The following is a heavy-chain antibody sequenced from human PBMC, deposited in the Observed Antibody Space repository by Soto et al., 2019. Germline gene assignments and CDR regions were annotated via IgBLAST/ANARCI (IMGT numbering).Heavy chain of an antibody. CDR3: AIEGNYHEL. Sequence: PXWSVRNCGEISGFLFGVGPMNCVRQAPGKGLEWVSSSSISGTYIDYADSVEGRFAISRDDAKNSVFLEMTSLRVDDTAVYYCAIEGNYHELWGQGTLVTVSA. D-gene: IGHD1-7*01. CDR2: SSISGTYI. V-gene: IGHV3-21*01. CDR1: GFLFGVGP. J-gene: IGHJ4*02.